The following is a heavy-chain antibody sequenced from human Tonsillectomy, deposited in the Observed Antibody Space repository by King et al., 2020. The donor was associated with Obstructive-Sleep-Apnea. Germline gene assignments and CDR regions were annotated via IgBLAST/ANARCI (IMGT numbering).Heavy chain of an antibody. D-gene: IGHD2-2*02. CDR2: INHSGST. J-gene: IGHJ6*02. V-gene: IGHV4-34*01. CDR1: GGSLSDYY. Sequence: VQLQQWGAGLLKPSETLSLTCAVYGGSLSDYYLNWIRQPPGNGLEWIGEINHSGSTNYNPSLKSRVTISVHTSKNQFSLKLSSVTAADTAVYYCARYTNSPFYRYYYGMDVWGQGTTVTVSS. CDR3: ARYTNSPFYRYYYGMDV.